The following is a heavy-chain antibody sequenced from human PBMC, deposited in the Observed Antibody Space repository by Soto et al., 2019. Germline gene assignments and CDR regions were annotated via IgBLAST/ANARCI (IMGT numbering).Heavy chain of an antibody. V-gene: IGHV4-59*08. D-gene: IGHD3-22*01. CDR1: GGSIRDYY. CDR3: GRLGGYYQVFDA. Sequence: PSETLSLTCTVSGGSIRDYYWGWIRQSPGKGLDWIGYIYYTGTTKYNPSLKSRVTISVDSSKTQFSLKLDSVTAAGPAVYSCGRLGGYYQVFDAWTQGAQVSV. CDR2: IYYTGTT. J-gene: IGHJ4*02.